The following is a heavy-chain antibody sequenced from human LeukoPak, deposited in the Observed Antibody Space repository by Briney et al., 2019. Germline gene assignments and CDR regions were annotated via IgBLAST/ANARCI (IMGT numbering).Heavy chain of an antibody. D-gene: IGHD6-25*01. V-gene: IGHV4-39*07. Sequence: PSETLSLTCTVSGGSISSTSYCWGWIRQPPGKGLEWIGSIYYGGSTYYNPSLKSRVTISVDTSKNQFSLKLNSVTAADTAVYYCARDRWSIAAATTSAVDCWGQGTLVTVSS. CDR2: IYYGGST. CDR3: ARDRWSIAAATTSAVDC. CDR1: GGSISSTSYC. J-gene: IGHJ4*02.